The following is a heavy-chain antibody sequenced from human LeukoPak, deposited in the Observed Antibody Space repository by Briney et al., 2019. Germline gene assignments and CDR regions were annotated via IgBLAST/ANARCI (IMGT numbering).Heavy chain of an antibody. Sequence: GGSLRLSCAASGFTFSSYWMHWVRQAPGKGLVWVSRINSDGSSTSYADSVKGRFTISRDNAKNTLYLQMNSLRAEDTAVYYCARAMYYYDSSGYYSLDAFDIWGQGTMVTVSS. V-gene: IGHV3-74*01. CDR2: INSDGSST. D-gene: IGHD3-22*01. CDR3: ARAMYYYDSSGYYSLDAFDI. J-gene: IGHJ3*02. CDR1: GFTFSSYW.